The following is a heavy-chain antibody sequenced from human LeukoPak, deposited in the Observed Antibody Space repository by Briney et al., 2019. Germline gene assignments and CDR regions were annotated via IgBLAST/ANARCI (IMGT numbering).Heavy chain of an antibody. D-gene: IGHD3-10*01. CDR3: ATPGYYYGSGSYYNYGWYFDY. Sequence: SETLSLTCTVSGGSISSSSYYWGWIRQPPGKGLEWIGSIYYSGSTYYNPSLKSRVTISVDTSKNQFSLKLSSVTAADTAVYYCATPGYYYGSGSYYNYGWYFDYWGQGTLVTVSS. J-gene: IGHJ4*02. CDR2: IYYSGST. V-gene: IGHV4-39*01. CDR1: GGSISSSSYY.